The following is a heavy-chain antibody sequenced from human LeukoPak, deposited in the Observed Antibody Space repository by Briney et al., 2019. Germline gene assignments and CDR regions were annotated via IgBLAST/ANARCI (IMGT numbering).Heavy chain of an antibody. V-gene: IGHV3-74*01. J-gene: IGHJ6*02. D-gene: IGHD3-10*01. Sequence: TGGSLRLSCAASGFTFSSYWMHWVRQAPGKGLVWVSRINSDGSSTSYADSVKGRFTISRGNSKNTLYLQMNSLRAEDTAVYYCAREATMVRGVTYYYYYGMDVWGQGTTVTVSS. CDR1: GFTFSSYW. CDR2: INSDGSST. CDR3: AREATMVRGVTYYYYYGMDV.